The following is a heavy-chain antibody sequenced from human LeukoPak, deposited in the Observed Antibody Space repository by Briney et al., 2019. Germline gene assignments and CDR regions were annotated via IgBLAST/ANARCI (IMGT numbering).Heavy chain of an antibody. J-gene: IGHJ3*02. Sequence: GGSLRLSCAASGFTFSSYAMHWVRQAPGKGLEWVAVISYDGSNKYYADSVKGRFTISRDNSKNTLYLQMNSLRSEDTAVYYCARTRTKIDIVVVPAAFEEVPPDAFDIWGQGTMVTVSS. CDR1: GFTFSSYA. CDR3: ARTRTKIDIVVVPAAFEEVPPDAFDI. D-gene: IGHD2-2*01. V-gene: IGHV3-30-3*01. CDR2: ISYDGSNK.